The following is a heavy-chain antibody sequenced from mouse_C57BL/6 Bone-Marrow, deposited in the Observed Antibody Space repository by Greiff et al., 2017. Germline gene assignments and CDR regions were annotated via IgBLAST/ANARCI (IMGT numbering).Heavy chain of an antibody. D-gene: IGHD4-1*01. J-gene: IGHJ3*01. Sequence: EVKLVESGGGLVQPGGSMKLSCVASGFTFSNYWLNWVRQSPEKGLEWVAQIRLKSDNYATHYAESVKGRFTISRDDSKSSVYLQMNNLRAEDTGIYYCTKNWDVGAYWGQGTLVTVSA. CDR1: GFTFSNYW. V-gene: IGHV6-3*01. CDR3: TKNWDVGAY. CDR2: IRLKSDNYAT.